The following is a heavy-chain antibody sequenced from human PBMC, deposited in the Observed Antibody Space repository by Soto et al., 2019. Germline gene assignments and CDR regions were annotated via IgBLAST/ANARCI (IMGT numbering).Heavy chain of an antibody. J-gene: IGHJ4*02. CDR1: GYSFPSQW. D-gene: IGHD1-7*01. Sequence: GESLKISCKGSGYSFPSQWIGWVRQMPGKGLEWMGNIYPADSDTRYSPSFQGQVTISADKSIRTAYLQWNSLKASDTAMYYCVTTRDGTTFFPHWGQGTPVTVSS. CDR2: IYPADSDT. V-gene: IGHV5-51*01. CDR3: VTTRDGTTFFPH.